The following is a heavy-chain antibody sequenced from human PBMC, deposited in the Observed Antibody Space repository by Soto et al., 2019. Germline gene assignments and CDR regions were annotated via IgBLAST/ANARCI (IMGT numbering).Heavy chain of an antibody. D-gene: IGHD5-12*01. J-gene: IGHJ4*02. CDR3: AIYSGYDYKYFDY. V-gene: IGHV1-69*12. CDR1: GGTFSSSA. CDR2: IIPVFDTT. Sequence: QVQLVQSVAELKKPGSAVKVSCKASGGTFSSSAISWVRQAPGQGLEWMGGIIPVFDTTNYAQKFQGRVTITADESTSTAYMELSSLRSEDTAVYYCAIYSGYDYKYFDYWGQGTLVTVSS.